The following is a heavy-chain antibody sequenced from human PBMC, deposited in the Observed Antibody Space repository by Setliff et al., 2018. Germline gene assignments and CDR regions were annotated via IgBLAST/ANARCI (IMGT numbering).Heavy chain of an antibody. Sequence: SETLSLTCTVSGDSIRRGDYWSWIRRHPGKGLEWIGYIHHSGETFYNPSLRSRVIISVDTSKNQFSLKVTSLIAADTAVYYCARARDGIDFDYFDYWGRGTPVTVS. CDR1: GDSIRRGDY. CDR3: ARARDGIDFDYFDY. V-gene: IGHV4-31*03. CDR2: IHHSGET. J-gene: IGHJ4*02.